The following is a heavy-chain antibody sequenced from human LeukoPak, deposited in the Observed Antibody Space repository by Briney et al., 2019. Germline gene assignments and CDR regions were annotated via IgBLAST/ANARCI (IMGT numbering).Heavy chain of an antibody. Sequence: GVSVKVCCKASGYTFINYYIHWVRQAPGQGLEWVGIINPSGGSTTYAQQFQGRVSMTRDTSTSTVYMELSSLESDDTALYYCARHSLPGTTPFDYWGQGTLVAVSS. D-gene: IGHD1-1*01. CDR3: ARHSLPGTTPFDY. CDR2: INPSGGST. V-gene: IGHV1-46*01. J-gene: IGHJ4*02. CDR1: GYTFINYY.